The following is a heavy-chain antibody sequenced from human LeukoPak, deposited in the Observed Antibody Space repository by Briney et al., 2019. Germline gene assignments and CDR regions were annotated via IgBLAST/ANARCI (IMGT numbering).Heavy chain of an antibody. V-gene: IGHV1-18*01. CDR2: ISAYNGNT. D-gene: IGHD1-26*01. CDR1: GYTFTSYG. CDR3: ARGSGRHYYYYGMDV. J-gene: IGHJ6*02. Sequence: ASVKVSCKASGYTFTSYGISWVREAPAQGLEWMGCISAYNGNTNYAQKLQGRVTMTTDTSTSTAYMELRSLRSDDTAVYYCARGSGRHYYYYGMDVWGQGTTVTVSS.